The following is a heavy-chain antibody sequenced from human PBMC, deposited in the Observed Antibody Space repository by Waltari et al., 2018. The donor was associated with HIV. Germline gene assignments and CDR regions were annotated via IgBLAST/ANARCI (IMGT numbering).Heavy chain of an antibody. CDR1: GDTFRTYT. J-gene: IGHJ4*02. Sequence: QVQLVQSGAEVKKPGSSVKVSCRASGDTFRTYTISWVRQAPGQGREWMGGITPIFKTTKYAQKFQGRVTLTADESTRTTYMELTSLRSDDTAMYYCARNGDYAPAYWGQGTLVTVSS. V-gene: IGHV1-69*01. CDR2: ITPIFKTT. D-gene: IGHD4-17*01. CDR3: ARNGDYAPAY.